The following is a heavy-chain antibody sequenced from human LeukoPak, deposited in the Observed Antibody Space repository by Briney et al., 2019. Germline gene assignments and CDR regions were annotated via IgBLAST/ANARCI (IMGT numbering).Heavy chain of an antibody. V-gene: IGHV3-7*04. J-gene: IGHJ4*02. Sequence: GGSLRLSCAASGFTVSKAWMSWVRQAPGRGLEWVANIKQDGSQKYYADSVKGRFTISRDNAKNSLYLQMNSLRAEDTAVYYCARDHGGADWPGDYWGQGTLVTVSS. CDR2: IKQDGSQK. D-gene: IGHD3-16*01. CDR3: ARDHGGADWPGDY. CDR1: GFTVSKAW.